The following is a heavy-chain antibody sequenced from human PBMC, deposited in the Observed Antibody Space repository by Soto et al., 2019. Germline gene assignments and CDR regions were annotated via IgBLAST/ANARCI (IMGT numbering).Heavy chain of an antibody. CDR2: INHSGST. CDR3: AGSGYLGASSGKHFDY. D-gene: IGHD1-26*01. Sequence: QVQLQQWGAGLLKPSETLSLTCAVYGGSFSGYYWSWIRQPPGKGLEWIGEINHSGSTNYNPSLKRRVTIPVATSKNHFSLKLSSVTAADTAVYYCAGSGYLGASSGKHFDYWGQGTLVTVSS. CDR1: GGSFSGYY. V-gene: IGHV4-34*01. J-gene: IGHJ4*02.